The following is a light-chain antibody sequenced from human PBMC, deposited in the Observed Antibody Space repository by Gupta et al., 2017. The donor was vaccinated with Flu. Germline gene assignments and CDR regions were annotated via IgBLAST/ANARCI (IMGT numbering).Light chain of an antibody. Sequence: EIVMTQSPATLSVSPGERATLSCRASQSVSSNLAWYQQKPGQAPRPLIYGASTRATGIPARFSGSGSGTEFTLTISSRQSEDFAVYYCQQYNNWPPRTFGQGTKVEIK. CDR3: QQYNNWPPRT. J-gene: IGKJ1*01. CDR2: GAS. CDR1: QSVSSN. V-gene: IGKV3-15*01.